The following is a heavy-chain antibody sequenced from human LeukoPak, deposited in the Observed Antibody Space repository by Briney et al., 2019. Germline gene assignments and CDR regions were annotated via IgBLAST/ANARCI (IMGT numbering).Heavy chain of an antibody. V-gene: IGHV1-2*02. CDR2: INPNSGGT. J-gene: IGHJ6*03. CDR1: VYTFTGYY. D-gene: IGHD2-21*01. CDR3: ARVNCGGDCYANGGYYYYMDV. Sequence: GASVKVSCKASVYTFTGYYMHWVRQAPGQGREWMGWINPNSGGTNYAQKFQGRVTMTRDTSISTAYMELSRLRSGDTAVYYCARVNCGGDCYANGGYYYYMDVWGKGTTVTVSS.